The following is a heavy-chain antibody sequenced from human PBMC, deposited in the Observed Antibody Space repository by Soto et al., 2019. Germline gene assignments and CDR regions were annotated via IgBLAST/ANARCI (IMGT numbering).Heavy chain of an antibody. Sequence: EVQLVESGGGLVQPGGSLRLSCAASGFTFSSYSINWVRQAPGKGLEWFSYITSDSSTISYADSVKGRFTVSRDNAKNSLYLQMNSLRDEDTAVYYCVRVDRGVYGMDVWGQGTSVTVSS. CDR3: VRVDRGVYGMDV. V-gene: IGHV3-48*02. D-gene: IGHD2-8*01. CDR1: GFTFSSYS. J-gene: IGHJ6*02. CDR2: ITSDSSTI.